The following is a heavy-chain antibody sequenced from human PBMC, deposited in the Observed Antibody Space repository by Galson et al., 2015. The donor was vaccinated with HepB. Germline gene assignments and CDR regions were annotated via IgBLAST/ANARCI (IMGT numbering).Heavy chain of an antibody. J-gene: IGHJ5*02. V-gene: IGHV6-1*01. D-gene: IGHD1-26*01. CDR2: TCYRSKWYN. Sequence: CAISGDSVSSNSAAWNWIRQSPSRGLEWLGRTCYRSKWYNDYAESVKSRMTIKPDTSKNEFSLQLNSATPEDTAVYYCARDPSGSYWGRWFDLWGQGIPVTVSS. CDR1: GDSVSSNSAA. CDR3: ARDPSGSYWGRWFDL.